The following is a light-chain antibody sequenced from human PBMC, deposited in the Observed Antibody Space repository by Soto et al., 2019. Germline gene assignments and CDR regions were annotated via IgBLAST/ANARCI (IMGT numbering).Light chain of an antibody. CDR3: SSYTSSTPGVL. V-gene: IGLV2-14*03. J-gene: IGLJ2*01. CDR1: SNDVGGYNY. Sequence: QSVLTQPASVSGSPGQSITISCTGSSNDVGGYNYVSWYQHHPGKAPKLMIYAVSNRPSGVSNRFSASKSGNTASLTISGLQGEDEAEYYCSSYTSSTPGVLFGGGTKVTVL. CDR2: AVS.